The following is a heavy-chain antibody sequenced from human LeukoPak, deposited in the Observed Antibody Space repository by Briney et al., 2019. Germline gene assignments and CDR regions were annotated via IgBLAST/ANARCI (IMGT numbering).Heavy chain of an antibody. CDR3: AKDTAMGYYYGMDV. CDR1: GFTFSSYS. J-gene: IGHJ6*02. V-gene: IGHV3-21*01. Sequence: PGGSLRLSCAASGFTFSSYSMNWVRQAPGKGLGWVSSISSSSSYIYYADSVKGRFTISRDNAENSLYLQMNSLRAEDTAVYYCAKDTAMGYYYGMDVWGQGTTVTVSS. D-gene: IGHD5-18*01. CDR2: ISSSSSYI.